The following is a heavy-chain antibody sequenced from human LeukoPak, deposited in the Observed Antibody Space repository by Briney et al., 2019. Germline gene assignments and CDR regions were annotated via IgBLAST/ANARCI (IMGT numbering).Heavy chain of an antibody. CDR3: ARLLRVAATRKNYYYYYMDV. CDR2: MNPNSGNT. V-gene: IGHV1-8*01. Sequence: ASVKVSCKASGYTFTSYDINWVRQATGQGLEWMGWMNPNSGNTGYAQKFQGRVTMTRNTSISTAYMELSSLRSDDTAVYYCARLLRVAATRKNYYYYYMDVWGKGTTVTVSS. J-gene: IGHJ6*03. D-gene: IGHD2-15*01. CDR1: GYTFTSYD.